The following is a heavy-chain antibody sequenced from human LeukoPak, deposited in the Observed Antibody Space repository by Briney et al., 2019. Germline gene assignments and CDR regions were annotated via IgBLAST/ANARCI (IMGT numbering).Heavy chain of an antibody. CDR1: GGSISSYY. D-gene: IGHD6-13*01. Sequence: SETLSLTCTVSGGSISSYYWSWIRQPAGKGLEWIGRIYTSGSTNYNPSLKSRVTMSVDTSKNQFSLKLSSVTAADTAVYYCAREIGPWQAAAGVDQIDYWGQGTLVTVSS. J-gene: IGHJ4*02. CDR3: AREIGPWQAAAGVDQIDY. CDR2: IYTSGST. V-gene: IGHV4-4*07.